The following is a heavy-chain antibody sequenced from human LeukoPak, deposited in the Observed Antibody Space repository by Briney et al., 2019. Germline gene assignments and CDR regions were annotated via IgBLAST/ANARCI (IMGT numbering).Heavy chain of an antibody. CDR3: ARGTRLGYDSSGYLVDY. Sequence: PGGSLRLSCAASGFTFISYSMNWVRQAPGKGLEWVSSISSSSSYIYYADSVKGRFTISRDNAKNSLYLQMNSLRAEDTAVYYCARGTRLGYDSSGYLVDYWGQGTLVTVSS. CDR2: ISSSSSYI. D-gene: IGHD3-22*01. CDR1: GFTFISYS. V-gene: IGHV3-21*01. J-gene: IGHJ4*02.